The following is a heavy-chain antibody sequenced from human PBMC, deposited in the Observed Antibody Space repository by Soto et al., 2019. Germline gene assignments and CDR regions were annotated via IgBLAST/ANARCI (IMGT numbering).Heavy chain of an antibody. J-gene: IGHJ4*02. V-gene: IGHV3-64D*06. CDR2: ISSSGDNT. CDR3: VKGTALYYSSRFDS. CDR1: GFTFSSDG. D-gene: IGHD3-10*01. Sequence: PGGSLRLGCSASGFTFSSDGMHWVRQAPGKGLEYVSGISSSGDNTKYADPVKGRFTISRDNSKNTLTLQMNSLRAEDTAVYYCVKGTALYYSSRFDSWGQGTLDTVSS.